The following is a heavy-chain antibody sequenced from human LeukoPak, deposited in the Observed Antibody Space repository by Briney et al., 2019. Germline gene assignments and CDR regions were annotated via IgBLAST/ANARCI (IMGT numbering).Heavy chain of an antibody. CDR2: ISRSGSTI. D-gene: IGHD1-26*01. CDR3: ARESGNGYVDV. CDR1: GFTFSDYY. Sequence: PGGSLRLSCAASGFTFSDYYMSWIRQAPGTGLEWVSYISRSGSTIYYADSVKGRFTISRGNAKNSLYLQMNSLRAEDTAVYYCARESGNGYVDVWGRGTTVTVSS. J-gene: IGHJ6*02. V-gene: IGHV3-11*04.